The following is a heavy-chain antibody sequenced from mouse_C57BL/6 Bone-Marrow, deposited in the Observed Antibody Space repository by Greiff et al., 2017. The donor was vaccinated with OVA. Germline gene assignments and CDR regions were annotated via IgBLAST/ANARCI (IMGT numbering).Heavy chain of an antibody. CDR1: GYTFTSYW. CDR3: ARFITTVVGDY. CDR2: INPSNGGT. V-gene: IGHV1-53*01. J-gene: IGHJ2*01. D-gene: IGHD1-1*01. Sequence: QVQLKQPGTELVKPGASVKLSCKASGYTFTSYWMHWVKQRPGQGLEWIGNINPSNGGTNYNEKFKGKATLTVDKSSSTAYMQLSSLTSEDAAVYYCARFITTVVGDYWGQGTTLTVSS.